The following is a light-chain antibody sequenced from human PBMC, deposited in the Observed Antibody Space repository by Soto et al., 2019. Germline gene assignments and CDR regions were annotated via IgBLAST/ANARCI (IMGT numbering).Light chain of an antibody. V-gene: IGKV2-30*01. J-gene: IGKJ5*01. CDR1: QTVSNTY. CDR2: KVS. CDR3: VQGTHWPIT. Sequence: VLTQSPGTLSLSPGGRATLSCRASQTVSNTYLSWLHQRPGQSPRRLIYKVSNRDSGVPDRFSGSRSGTDFTLKISRVEAEDVGVYYCVQGTHWPITFGQGTRLEIK.